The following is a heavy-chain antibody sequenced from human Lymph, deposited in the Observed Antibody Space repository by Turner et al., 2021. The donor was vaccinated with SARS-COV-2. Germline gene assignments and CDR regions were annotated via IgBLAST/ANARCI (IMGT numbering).Heavy chain of an antibody. D-gene: IGHD3-10*01. V-gene: IGHV3-21*01. CDR2: ISSRGSYI. Sequence: EVQLVESGGGLVKPGGSLRLSCAASGFTFSSYSMNWVRQAPGKGLEWVSSISSRGSYIYYADSVKGRFTISRDNAKNSLYLQMNSLRADDTAVYYCAREKLGASSDYWGQGTLVTVSS. J-gene: IGHJ4*02. CDR3: AREKLGASSDY. CDR1: GFTFSSYS.